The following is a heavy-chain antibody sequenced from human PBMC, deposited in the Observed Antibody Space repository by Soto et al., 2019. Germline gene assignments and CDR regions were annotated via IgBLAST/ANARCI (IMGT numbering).Heavy chain of an antibody. D-gene: IGHD4-4*01. CDR2: ISGTGRTT. Sequence: DVQLLESGGGLVQPGGSLGLSCATSGFTFASYVMSWVRQAPGKGLEWVSAISGTGRTTYYADSVKGRFTISRDHSKKTIYLQMASLRAEDSAVYYCVTDLTTVTPRNLFDYCGQGTRVTVSS. V-gene: IGHV3-23*01. J-gene: IGHJ4*02. CDR3: VTDLTTVTPRNLFDY. CDR1: GFTFASYV.